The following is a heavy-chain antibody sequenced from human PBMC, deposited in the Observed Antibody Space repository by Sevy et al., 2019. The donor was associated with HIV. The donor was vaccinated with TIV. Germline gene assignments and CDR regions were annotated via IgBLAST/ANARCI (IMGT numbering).Heavy chain of an antibody. D-gene: IGHD2-8*02. CDR3: ARGTPAFCTGGVCFNWFDP. CDR1: RFSFNGYG. J-gene: IGHJ5*02. V-gene: IGHV3-30*02. Sequence: GGSLRLSCAASRFSFNGYGMHWVRQAPGKGLEWVAFIRYDGSNKYYADSVKGRFTISRDDSKNRLYLQMNSLRAEDTALYYCARGTPAFCTGGVCFNWFDPWGQGTLVTVSS. CDR2: IRYDGSNK.